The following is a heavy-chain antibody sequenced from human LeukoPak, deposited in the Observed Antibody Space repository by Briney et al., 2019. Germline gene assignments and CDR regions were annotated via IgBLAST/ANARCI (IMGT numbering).Heavy chain of an antibody. CDR3: ARGRSGECYDY. Sequence: SETLSLTCTVSGGSVSRYYWSWIRQPPGKGLEWIGYIYYSGSTNYNPSLKSRVTISVDTSKNQFSLKLNSVTAADTAVYYCARGRSGECYDYWGQGTLVTVSP. V-gene: IGHV4-59*02. J-gene: IGHJ4*02. CDR2: IYYSGST. D-gene: IGHD2-21*01. CDR1: GGSVSRYY.